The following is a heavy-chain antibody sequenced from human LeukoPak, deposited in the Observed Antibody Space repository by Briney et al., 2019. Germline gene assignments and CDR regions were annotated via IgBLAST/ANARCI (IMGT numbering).Heavy chain of an antibody. D-gene: IGHD2-2*01. V-gene: IGHV1-69*01. J-gene: IGHJ6*02. Sequence: SVNVSCKASGGTFSSYAISWVRQAPGQGLEWMGGIIPIFGTANYAQKFQGRVTITADESTSTAYMELSSLRSEDTAVYYCGGYCSSTSCSPGYYYGMDVWGQGTTVTVSS. CDR2: IIPIFGTA. CDR1: GGTFSSYA. CDR3: GGYCSSTSCSPGYYYGMDV.